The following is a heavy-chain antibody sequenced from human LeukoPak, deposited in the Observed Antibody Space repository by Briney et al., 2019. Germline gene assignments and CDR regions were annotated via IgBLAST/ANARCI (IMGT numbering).Heavy chain of an antibody. J-gene: IGHJ4*02. CDR1: GFTSSSYD. D-gene: IGHD3-22*01. Sequence: GGSLRLSCAASGFTSSSYDMHWVRQATGKGLEWVSAIGTAGDTYYPGSVKGRFTISRENAKNSLYLQMNSLRDEDTAVYYCARDQRGITMIVVGPYYFDYWGQGTLVTVSS. V-gene: IGHV3-13*01. CDR2: IGTAGDT. CDR3: ARDQRGITMIVVGPYYFDY.